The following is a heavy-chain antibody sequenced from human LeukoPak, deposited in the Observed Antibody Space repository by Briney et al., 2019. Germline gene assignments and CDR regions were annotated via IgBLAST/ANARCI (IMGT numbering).Heavy chain of an antibody. CDR1: GFTFSSYA. D-gene: IGHD5-12*01. CDR3: AAISGGYVDYFDY. J-gene: IGHJ4*02. Sequence: GGSLRLSCAASGFTFSSYAMSWVRQAPGKGLEWVSAISGSGGSTYYADSVKGRFTISRDNSKNTLYLQMNSLRAEDTAVYYCAAISGGYVDYFDYWGQGTLVTVSS. CDR2: ISGSGGST. V-gene: IGHV3-23*01.